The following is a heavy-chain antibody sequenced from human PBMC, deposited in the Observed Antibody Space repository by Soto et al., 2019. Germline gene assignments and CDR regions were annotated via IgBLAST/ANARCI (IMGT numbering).Heavy chain of an antibody. J-gene: IGHJ2*01. CDR2: IWFDGINK. D-gene: IGHD3-16*01. CDR3: ARDLRKGRYVDL. CDR1: GFTFSTYG. V-gene: IGHV3-33*01. Sequence: QVQLVESGGGVVQPGRSLGLSCAASGFTFSTYGMHWVRQAPGKGLEWVAIIWFDGINKYYADSVKGRFTISRDNSKNTLYLQMNRLRADDTAMYYCARDLRKGRYVDLWGRGTLVTVSS.